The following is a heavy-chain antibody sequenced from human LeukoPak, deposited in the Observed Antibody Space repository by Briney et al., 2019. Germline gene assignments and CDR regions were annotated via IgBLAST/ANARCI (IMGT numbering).Heavy chain of an antibody. CDR1: GGTFSSYA. J-gene: IGHJ4*02. V-gene: IGHV1-69*01. D-gene: IGHD3-22*01. CDR3: ARVDVRYYDSSGYYLY. Sequence: SVTVSCTASGGTFSSYAISWVRQAPGQGLEWVGGIIPIFGTAHYAQKFQGRVTITADESTSTAYMELSSLRSEDTAVYYCARVDVRYYDSSGYYLYWGQGTLVTVSS. CDR2: IIPIFGTA.